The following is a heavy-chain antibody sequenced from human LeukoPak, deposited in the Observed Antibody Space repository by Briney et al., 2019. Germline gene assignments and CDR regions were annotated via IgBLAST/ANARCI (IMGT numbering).Heavy chain of an antibody. J-gene: IGHJ3*02. V-gene: IGHV4-59*08. CDR1: GGSIGSYY. D-gene: IGHD3-22*01. CDR2: IYYSGST. CDR3: ARQERDYYDSSGHYEDAFDI. Sequence: SETLSLTCTVSGGSIGSYYWSWIRQPPGKGLEWIGYIYYSGSTNYNPSLKSRVTISVDTSKNQFSLKLSSVTAADTAVYYCARQERDYYDSSGHYEDAFDIWGQGTMVTVSS.